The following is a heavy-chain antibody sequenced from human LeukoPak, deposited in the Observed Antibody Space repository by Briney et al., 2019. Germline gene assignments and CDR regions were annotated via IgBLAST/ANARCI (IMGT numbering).Heavy chain of an antibody. CDR2: ISSSSTSI. D-gene: IGHD2-2*01. J-gene: IGHJ3*01. CDR3: ARDGGYCSSTNCYLGV. V-gene: IGHV3-48*01. Sequence: GGSLRLSCAASGFTFSSYSMNWVRQAPGKGLEWVSYISSSSTSIYYADSVKGRFTISRDNAKNSLYLQMNSLRVEDTAVYYCARDGGYCSSTNCYLGVWGQGTMVTVSS. CDR1: GFTFSSYS.